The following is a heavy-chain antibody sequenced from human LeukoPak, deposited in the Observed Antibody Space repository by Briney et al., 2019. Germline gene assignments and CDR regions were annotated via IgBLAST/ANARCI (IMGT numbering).Heavy chain of an antibody. J-gene: IGHJ4*02. CDR2: MNPNSGNT. D-gene: IGHD2-2*02. CDR3: ARVYVTYTAIDY. V-gene: IGHV1-8*02. Sequence: ASMKVSCKASGYTFTSYYMHWVRQATGQGLEWMGWMNPNSGNTGYAQKFQGRVTMTRNTSISTAYMELSSLRSEDTAVYYCARVYVTYTAIDYWGQGTLVTVSS. CDR1: GYTFTSYY.